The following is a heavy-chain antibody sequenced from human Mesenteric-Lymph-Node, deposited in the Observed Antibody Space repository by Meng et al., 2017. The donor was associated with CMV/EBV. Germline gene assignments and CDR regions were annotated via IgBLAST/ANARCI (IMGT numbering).Heavy chain of an antibody. CDR3: ARDGSGFGELRAPPGYYSGMDV. CDR1: GFTFSSYA. V-gene: IGHV3-30*04. CDR2: ISYDGTNK. D-gene: IGHD3-10*01. Sequence: GESLKISCAASGFTFSSYAMHWVRQAPGKGLEWVAVISYDGTNKYYADSVKGRFTISRDNSKNTLYLQMNSLRAEDTAVYYCARDGSGFGELRAPPGYYSGMDVWGQGTTVTVSS. J-gene: IGHJ6*02.